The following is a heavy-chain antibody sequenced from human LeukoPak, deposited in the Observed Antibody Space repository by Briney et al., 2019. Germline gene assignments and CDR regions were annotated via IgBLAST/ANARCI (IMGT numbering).Heavy chain of an antibody. CDR2: INAGNGNT. V-gene: IGHV1-3*01. CDR1: GYTFTGYY. CDR3: AGDDSGSLPDTPSAFDY. Sequence: GASVKVSCKASGYTFTGYYMHWVRQAPGQRLEWMGWINAGNGNTKYSQKFQGRVTITRDTSASTAYMELSSLRSEDTAVYYCAGDDSGSLPDTPSAFDYWGQGTLVTVSS. D-gene: IGHD1-26*01. J-gene: IGHJ4*02.